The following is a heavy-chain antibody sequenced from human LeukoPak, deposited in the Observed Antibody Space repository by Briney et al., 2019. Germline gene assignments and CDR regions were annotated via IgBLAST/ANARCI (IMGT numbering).Heavy chain of an antibody. D-gene: IGHD3-22*01. V-gene: IGHV3-74*01. CDR2: INSDGSST. CDR3: ARGFRGWHAEGFDY. Sequence: GGSQRLSCAASGFTFSSYRMHWVRQAPGKGLVWVSRINSDGSSTSYADSVKGRFTISRDNAKNTLYLQMNSLRAEDTAVYYCARGFRGWHAEGFDYWGQGTLVTVSS. CDR1: GFTFSSYR. J-gene: IGHJ4*02.